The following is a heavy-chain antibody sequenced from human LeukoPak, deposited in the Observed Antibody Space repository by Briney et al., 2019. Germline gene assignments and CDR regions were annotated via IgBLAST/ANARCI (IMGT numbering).Heavy chain of an antibody. CDR2: ISCSGSTI. J-gene: IGHJ6*03. Sequence: GGSLRLSCAASGFTFSSYWMSWVRQAPGEGLEWVSYISCSGSTIYYADSVKGRFTISRDNAKNPLYLQLNSVSADDTAVYYCAELYITMIGGVWGKGTTVTIS. CDR3: AELYITMIGGV. V-gene: IGHV3-48*04. D-gene: IGHD3-10*02. CDR1: GFTFSSYW.